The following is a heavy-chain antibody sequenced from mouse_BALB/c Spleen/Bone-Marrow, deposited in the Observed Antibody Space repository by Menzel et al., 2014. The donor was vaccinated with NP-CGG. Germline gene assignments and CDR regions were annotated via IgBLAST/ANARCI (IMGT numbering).Heavy chain of an antibody. J-gene: IGHJ1*01. D-gene: IGHD2-14*01. V-gene: IGHV1-63*02. CDR2: IYPGGGYT. CDR3: AREVRRYFDV. Sequence: QVQLKQPGAELVRPGTSVEISCKASGYTFTNYWLGWVKQRPGRGLEWIGDIYPGGGYTNYNEKFKGKATLTADTSSSTAYMQLSSLTSGDSAVYFCAREVRRYFDVWGAGTTVTVSS. CDR1: GYTFTNYW.